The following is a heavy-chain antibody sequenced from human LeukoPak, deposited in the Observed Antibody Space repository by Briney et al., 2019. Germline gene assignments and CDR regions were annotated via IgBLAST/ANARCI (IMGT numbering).Heavy chain of an antibody. CDR1: GGSISSDGYS. CDR2: IYHSGST. V-gene: IGHV4-30-2*01. J-gene: IGHJ6*02. Sequence: SETLSLTCAVSGGSISSDGYSWSWIRQPPGKGLEWIGYIYHSGSTYYNPSLKSRVTISVDRSKNQFSLKLSSVTAADTAVYYCARVGGTNYYYYGMDVWGQGTTVTVSS. CDR3: ARVGGTNYYYYGMDV. D-gene: IGHD1-26*01.